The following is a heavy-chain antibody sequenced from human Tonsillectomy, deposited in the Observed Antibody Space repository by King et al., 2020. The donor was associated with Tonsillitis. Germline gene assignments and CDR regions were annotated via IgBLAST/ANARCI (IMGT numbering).Heavy chain of an antibody. D-gene: IGHD2-21*02. Sequence: VQLVESGGGLVKPGGSLRLSCAASGFTVSNAWMSWVRQAPGKGLEWGGRIKSKTEGGKTDNAVPVQGRFTISRDDSKNTLFLQMNSLKTEDTAVYYCTTEAVHGGDGWGQGTLVTVSS. CDR2: IKSKTEGGKT. V-gene: IGHV3-15*01. CDR3: TTEAVHGGDG. CDR1: GFTVSNAW. J-gene: IGHJ4*02.